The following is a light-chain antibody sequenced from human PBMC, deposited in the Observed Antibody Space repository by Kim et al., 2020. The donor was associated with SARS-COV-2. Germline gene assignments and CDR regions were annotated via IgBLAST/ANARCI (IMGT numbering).Light chain of an antibody. V-gene: IGKV3-20*01. CDR3: QQYSSSPAT. CDR2: GAS. CDR1: QSVSSNY. Sequence: PPGERATPSCRASQSVSSNYLAWDQQKTGQAPRLLIYGASSRATGIPDRFSGSGSGTDFTLTITRLEPEDFAVYYCQQYSSSPATFGQGTKVDIK. J-gene: IGKJ1*01.